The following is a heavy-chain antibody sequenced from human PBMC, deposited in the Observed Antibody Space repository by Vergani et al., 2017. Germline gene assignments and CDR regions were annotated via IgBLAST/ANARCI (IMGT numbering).Heavy chain of an antibody. CDR3: ARGGGYNRPNWFDP. D-gene: IGHD1-14*01. V-gene: IGHV3-21*01. CDR2: ISSSSSYI. CDR1: GFTFSSYS. J-gene: IGHJ5*02. Sequence: EVQLVESGGGMVKPGGSLRLSCAASGFTFSSYSMNWVRQAPGKGLEWVSSISSSSSYIYYADSVKGRFTISRDNAKNSLYLQMNSLGAEDTAVYYCARGGGYNRPNWFDPWGQGTLVTVSS.